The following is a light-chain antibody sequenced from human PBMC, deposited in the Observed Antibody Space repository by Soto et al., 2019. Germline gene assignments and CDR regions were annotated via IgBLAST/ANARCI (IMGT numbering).Light chain of an antibody. CDR2: GAS. V-gene: IGKV1-39*01. Sequence: DIQMTQSPSYLSASVGGTVTITCRASQNIDNYLNWYQHEPGKAPKLLIYGASTLQSGVPSMFSGSGSGTDFTLTIASLQPEDFATYYCQQSSSTPLTFGHGTTV. CDR3: QQSSSTPLT. CDR1: QNIDNY. J-gene: IGKJ3*01.